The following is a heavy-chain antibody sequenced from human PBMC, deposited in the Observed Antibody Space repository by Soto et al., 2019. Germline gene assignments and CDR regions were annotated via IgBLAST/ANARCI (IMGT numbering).Heavy chain of an antibody. D-gene: IGHD3-10*01. CDR2: ISYDGSNK. V-gene: IGHV3-30*03. CDR1: GFTFSSYG. J-gene: IGHJ4*02. CDR3: ATMVRGPSD. Sequence: PGGSLRLSCAASGFTFSSYGMHWVRQAPGKGLEWVAVISYDGSNKYYADSVKGRFTISRDNSKNTLYLQMNSLRAEDTAVYYCATMVRGPSDWGQGTLVTVSS.